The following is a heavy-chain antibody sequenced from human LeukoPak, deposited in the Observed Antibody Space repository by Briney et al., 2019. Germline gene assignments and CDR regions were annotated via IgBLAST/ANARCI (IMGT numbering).Heavy chain of an antibody. Sequence: GGSLTLSCAASGFTFSNYGMNWVRQAPGKGLEWVSGIGDSGGSTYYADSVKGRFTISRDNSKNTLYLQMNSLRAEDTAVYSCAAMVRGVIFPLFHALDYWGQGTLVTVSS. CDR1: GFTFSNYG. D-gene: IGHD3-10*01. CDR3: AAMVRGVIFPLFHALDY. V-gene: IGHV3-23*01. CDR2: IGDSGGST. J-gene: IGHJ4*02.